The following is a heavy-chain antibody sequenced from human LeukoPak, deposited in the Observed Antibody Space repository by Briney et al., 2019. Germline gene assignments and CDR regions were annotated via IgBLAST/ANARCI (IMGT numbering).Heavy chain of an antibody. CDR3: ARGGTRYFDWPTGY. Sequence: SETLSLTCTVSGGSISSGGYYWSWIRQHPGKGLEWIGYIYYSGSTYYNPSLKSRVTISVDTSKNQFSLKLSSVTAADTAVYYCARGGTRYFDWPTGYWGQGTLATVSS. D-gene: IGHD3-9*01. J-gene: IGHJ4*02. CDR1: GGSISSGGYY. V-gene: IGHV4-31*03. CDR2: IYYSGST.